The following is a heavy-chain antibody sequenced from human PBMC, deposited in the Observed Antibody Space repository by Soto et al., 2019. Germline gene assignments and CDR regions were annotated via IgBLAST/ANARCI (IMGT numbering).Heavy chain of an antibody. CDR3: ARAAPDYYYGMDV. J-gene: IGHJ6*02. CDR2: INPNSGGT. CDR1: GYTFTGYY. V-gene: IGHV1-2*04. Sequence: GASVKVSCKASGYTFTGYYMHWVRQAPGQGLEWMGWINPNSGGTNYAQKFQGWVTMTRDTSISTAYMELSRLRSDDTAVYYCARAAPDYYYGMDVWGQGTTVTVSS.